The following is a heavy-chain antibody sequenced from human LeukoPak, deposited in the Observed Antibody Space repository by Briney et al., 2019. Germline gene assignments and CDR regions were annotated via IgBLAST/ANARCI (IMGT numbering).Heavy chain of an antibody. Sequence: SETLSLTCTVSGGSISSSSYYWGWIRQPPGEGLEWIGSIYYSGSTYYNPSLKSRVTISVDTSKNQFSLKLSSVTAADTAVYYCARIRVGYFDYWGQGTLVTVSS. V-gene: IGHV4-39*01. CDR2: IYYSGST. J-gene: IGHJ4*02. CDR1: GGSISSSSYY. CDR3: ARIRVGYFDY. D-gene: IGHD3-16*01.